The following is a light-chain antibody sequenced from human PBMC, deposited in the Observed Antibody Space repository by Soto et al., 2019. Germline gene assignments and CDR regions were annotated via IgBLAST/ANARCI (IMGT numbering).Light chain of an antibody. CDR1: QSVSSSY. Sequence: EIVLTQSPGTLSLSPRERATLSCRSSQSVSSSYLAWYHHKPGQAPRLLIYGASSRATGIPDRFSGSGSGTDFTLTISRLEPEDFAVYYCQQYGSAPLITFGPGTRLDIK. V-gene: IGKV3-20*01. J-gene: IGKJ5*01. CDR3: QQYGSAPLIT. CDR2: GAS.